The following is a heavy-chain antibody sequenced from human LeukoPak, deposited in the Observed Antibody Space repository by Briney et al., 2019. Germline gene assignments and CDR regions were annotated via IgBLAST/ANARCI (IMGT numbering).Heavy chain of an antibody. D-gene: IGHD3-22*01. CDR2: INPNSGGT. J-gene: IGHJ4*02. CDR3: AREYYYDSSGFDY. Sequence: ASVKVSCKASGYTFTGYYMHWVRQAPGQGLAWMGWINPNSGGTNYAQKFQGRVTMTRDTCISTAYMELSRLRSDDTAVYYCAREYYYDSSGFDYWGQGTLVTVSS. V-gene: IGHV1-2*02. CDR1: GYTFTGYY.